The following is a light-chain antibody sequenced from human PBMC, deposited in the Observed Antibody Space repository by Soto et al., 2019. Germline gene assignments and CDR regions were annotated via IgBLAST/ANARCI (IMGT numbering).Light chain of an antibody. CDR1: SSDVGGYNY. CDR3: SSYTSSSTPWV. CDR2: EVS. J-gene: IGLJ3*02. Sequence: QSALTQPASVSGSPGQSITISCTGTSSDVGGYNYVSWYQQHPGKAPKLMIYEVSNRPPGVSNRFSGSNSGNTASLTISGLQDEDEADYYCSSYTSSSTPWVFGGGTKLTVL. V-gene: IGLV2-14*01.